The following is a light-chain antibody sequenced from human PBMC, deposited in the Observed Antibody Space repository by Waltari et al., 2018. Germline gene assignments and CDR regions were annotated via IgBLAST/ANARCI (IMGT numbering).Light chain of an antibody. Sequence: QSVFAQPPSASGTPGQRLAIPFSGSNSNSGSNTLNWYQQFPGTAPRLLIYSNNQRPSGVPDRFSASKSGSSAALAIYGLHSEDEADYYCSTWDDRLTGVVFGGGTKVTVL. J-gene: IGLJ2*01. CDR1: NSNSGSNT. V-gene: IGLV1-44*01. CDR2: SNN. CDR3: STWDDRLTGVV.